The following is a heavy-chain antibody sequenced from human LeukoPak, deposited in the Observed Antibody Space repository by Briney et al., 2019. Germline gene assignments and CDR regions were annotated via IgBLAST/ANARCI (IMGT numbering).Heavy chain of an antibody. CDR2: ISYDESDK. D-gene: IGHD2-15*01. CDR1: GFTFSNYG. Sequence: GRSLRLSCAASGFTFSNYGMQWVRQAPGQGLEWVAVISYDESDKYYADSVKGRFTISRDNSKNTLYLQMNSLRPEDTAVYYCAKGVVAATNAAYYGMDVWGQGTTVTVSS. J-gene: IGHJ6*02. CDR3: AKGVVAATNAAYYGMDV. V-gene: IGHV3-30*18.